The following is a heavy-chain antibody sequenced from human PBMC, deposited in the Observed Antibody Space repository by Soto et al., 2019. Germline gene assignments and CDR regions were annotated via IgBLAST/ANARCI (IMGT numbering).Heavy chain of an antibody. V-gene: IGHV4-39*01. CDR3: ATSNWFDP. Sequence: QLQLQESGPGPVKPSETLSLTCTVSGGSISSRGYYWGWIRQPPGKGLEWIGTIYYSGSTYYNPSLKSRVTISVDTSKNQFSLKLSSVTAADTAVYYCATSNWFDPWGQGTLVTVS. CDR2: IYYSGST. CDR1: GGSISSRGYY. J-gene: IGHJ5*02.